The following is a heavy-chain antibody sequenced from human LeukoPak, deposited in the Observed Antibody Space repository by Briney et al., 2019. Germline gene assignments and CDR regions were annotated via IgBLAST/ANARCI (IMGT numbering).Heavy chain of an antibody. CDR2: INHSGST. D-gene: IGHD7-27*01. Sequence: SETLSLTCAVYGGSFSGYYWSWIRQPPGKGLEWIGEINHSGSTNYNPSLKSRVTISVDTSKNQFSLKLSSVTAADTAVYYCARDLGYWGQGTLVTVSS. CDR1: GGSFSGYY. J-gene: IGHJ4*02. V-gene: IGHV4-34*01. CDR3: ARDLGY.